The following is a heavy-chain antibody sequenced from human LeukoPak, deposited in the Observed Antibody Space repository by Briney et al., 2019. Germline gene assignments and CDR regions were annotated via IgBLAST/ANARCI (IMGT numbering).Heavy chain of an antibody. CDR3: ARYRPDTSLDY. Sequence: PGGSLRLSCAASGFTVSSNYMSWVRQAPGKGLEWVSVIYSGGSTYYADSVKGRFTISRDNSKNTLYLQMNSLRAEDTAVYYCARYRPDTSLDYWGQGTLVTVSS. V-gene: IGHV3-53*01. J-gene: IGHJ4*02. D-gene: IGHD2-2*01. CDR2: IYSGGST. CDR1: GFTVSSNY.